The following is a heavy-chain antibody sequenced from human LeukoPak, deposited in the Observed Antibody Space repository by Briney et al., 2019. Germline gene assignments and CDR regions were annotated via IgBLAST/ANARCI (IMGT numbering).Heavy chain of an antibody. CDR1: GFIVTNEY. Sequence: GGSLRLSCAASGFIVTNEYMSWVRQAPGKGLEWVSSISSSSSYIYYADSVKGRFTISRDNAKNSLYLQMNSLRAEDTAVYYCARAWELLLNAFDIWGQGTMVTVSS. D-gene: IGHD1-26*01. CDR3: ARAWELLLNAFDI. CDR2: ISSSSSYI. V-gene: IGHV3-21*01. J-gene: IGHJ3*02.